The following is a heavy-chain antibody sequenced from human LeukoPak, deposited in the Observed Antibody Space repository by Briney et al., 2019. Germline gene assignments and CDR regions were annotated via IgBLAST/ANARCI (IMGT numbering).Heavy chain of an antibody. Sequence: SETLSLTCTVSGGSISSSSYYWGWIRQPPGKGLEWIGSIYYSGSTYYNPSLKSRVTISVDTSKNQFSLKLSSVTAADTAVYYCASQQWLVNYFDYWGQGTLVTVSS. D-gene: IGHD6-19*01. V-gene: IGHV4-39*07. J-gene: IGHJ4*02. CDR3: ASQQWLVNYFDY. CDR2: IYYSGST. CDR1: GGSISSSSYY.